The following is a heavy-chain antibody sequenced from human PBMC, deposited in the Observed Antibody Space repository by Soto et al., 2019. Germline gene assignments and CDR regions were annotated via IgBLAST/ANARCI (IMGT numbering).Heavy chain of an antibody. V-gene: IGHV4-31*03. J-gene: IGHJ5*02. Sequence: QVQLQESGPGLVKPSQTLSLTCTVSGGSISSGGYYWSWIRQHPGKGLEWIGYIYYSGSTYYNPSLKSRVTISVDTSKNQFSLQLSSVTAADTAVYYGAREVVVVAATPAWFDPWGQGTMVTVSS. CDR3: AREVVVVAATPAWFDP. D-gene: IGHD2-15*01. CDR2: IYYSGST. CDR1: GGSISSGGYY.